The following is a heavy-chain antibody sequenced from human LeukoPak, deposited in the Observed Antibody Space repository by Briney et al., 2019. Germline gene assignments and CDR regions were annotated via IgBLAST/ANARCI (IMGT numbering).Heavy chain of an antibody. V-gene: IGHV3-30*02. D-gene: IGHD2-2*01. CDR1: GFTLSSYS. CDR2: IRYDGSNK. Sequence: GGSLRLSCAASGFTLSSYSMNWVHQAPGKGLEWVAFIRYDGSNKYYADSVKGRFTISRDNSKNTLYLQMNSLRAEDTAVYYCAKGQVVPATILDYWGQGTLVTVSS. CDR3: AKGQVVPATILDY. J-gene: IGHJ4*02.